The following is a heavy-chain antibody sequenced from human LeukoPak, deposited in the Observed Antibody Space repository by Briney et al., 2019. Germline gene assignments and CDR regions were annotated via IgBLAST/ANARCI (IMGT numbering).Heavy chain of an antibody. CDR2: IGGTSGST. V-gene: IGHV3-23*01. Sequence: GGSLRLSCAASGFTFSSYAMSWVRQAPGKGLEWVSGIGGTSGSTFDADSVKGRFTISRDYSKNTLYLQMNSLRAEDTAVYYCARERRYTNSWYSFDYWGQGTLVTASS. J-gene: IGHJ4*02. CDR1: GFTFSSYA. D-gene: IGHD6-13*01. CDR3: ARERRYTNSWYSFDY.